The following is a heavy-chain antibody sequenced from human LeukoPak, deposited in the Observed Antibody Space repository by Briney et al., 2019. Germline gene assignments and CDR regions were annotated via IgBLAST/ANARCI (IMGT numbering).Heavy chain of an antibody. Sequence: PGGSLRLSCAASGFSFNTENMNWVRQAPGKGLEWVSGISESGVNKNHADSVKGRFTISRDNSKNTLYLQMSSLRVEDTAIYYCAKNITNWGQGTLVTVSS. CDR1: GFSFNTEN. CDR2: ISESGVNK. V-gene: IGHV3-23*01. CDR3: AKNITN. J-gene: IGHJ4*02. D-gene: IGHD1-14*01.